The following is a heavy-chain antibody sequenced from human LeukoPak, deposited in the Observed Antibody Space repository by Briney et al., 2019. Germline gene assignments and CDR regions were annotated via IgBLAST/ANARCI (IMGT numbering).Heavy chain of an antibody. Sequence: SETLSLTCTVSGGSISSSSYYWGWIRQPPGKGLEWIGRIHTSGTTNYNPSLKSRVTMSEDTSKNQFSLKLSSVTAADTAVYYCARYSSGYYMDVWGKGTTVTVSS. CDR3: ARYSSGYYMDV. J-gene: IGHJ6*03. CDR1: GGSISSSSYY. V-gene: IGHV4-39*07. CDR2: IHTSGTT. D-gene: IGHD6-6*01.